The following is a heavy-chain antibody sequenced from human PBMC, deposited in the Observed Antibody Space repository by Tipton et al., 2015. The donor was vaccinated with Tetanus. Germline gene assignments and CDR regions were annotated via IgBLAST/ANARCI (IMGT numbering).Heavy chain of an antibody. CDR1: GGSISSDAHY. V-gene: IGHV4-30-4*01. Sequence: TLSLTCTVSGGSISSDAHYWSWIRQAPGKGLEWLGYISHSGTTNYNPSLMSRVTLSLDTARGQFSLKLTSVTAADTAVYYCARAGMVTDDRSKFDSWGQGSLVSVSS. CDR2: ISHSGTT. D-gene: IGHD2-21*02. CDR3: ARAGMVTDDRSKFDS. J-gene: IGHJ4*02.